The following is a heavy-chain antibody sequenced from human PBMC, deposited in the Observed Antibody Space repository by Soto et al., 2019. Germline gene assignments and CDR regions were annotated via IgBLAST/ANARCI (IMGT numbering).Heavy chain of an antibody. CDR3: ARESRYGSGSYNPPLAC. J-gene: IGHJ4*01. CDR2: IWNDGSNK. D-gene: IGHD3-10*01. Sequence: PGGSLRLSCAASGFTFNSYGMHWVRQAPGKGLEWVAVIWNDGSNKNYADSVKCRFTISRDNSENTLYLQMNSLSAEDTAVYYCARESRYGSGSYNPPLACWGHGTLVTVSS. CDR1: GFTFNSYG. V-gene: IGHV3-33*01.